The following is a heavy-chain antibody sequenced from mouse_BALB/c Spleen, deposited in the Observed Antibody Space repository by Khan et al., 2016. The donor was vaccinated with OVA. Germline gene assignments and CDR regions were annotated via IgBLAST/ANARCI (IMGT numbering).Heavy chain of an antibody. Sequence: QVTLKESGPGISQPSQTLSLTCSFSGFSLSTSGMGVAWIRQPSGKGLEWLAHIWWDDDKRYNPALKSRLTISKDTSSNQVFLKIASVDTADTATYYCARIGWLLDYAMDCWGQGTSVTVSS. D-gene: IGHD2-3*01. CDR3: ARIGWLLDYAMDC. J-gene: IGHJ4*01. CDR1: GFSLSTSGMG. CDR2: IWWDDDK. V-gene: IGHV8-8*01.